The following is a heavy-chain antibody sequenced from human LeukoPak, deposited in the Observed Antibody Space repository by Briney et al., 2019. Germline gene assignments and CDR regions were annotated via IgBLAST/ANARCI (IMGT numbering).Heavy chain of an antibody. CDR1: GFTFSSYA. CDR3: AKVYSSSIRRPYFDY. CDR2: ISGSGGST. V-gene: IGHV3-23*01. D-gene: IGHD6-6*01. J-gene: IGHJ4*02. Sequence: GGSLRLSCAASGFTFSSYAMSWVRQAPGKGLEWVSAISGSGGSTYYADSAKGRFTISRDNSKNTLYLQMNSLRAEDTAVYYCAKVYSSSIRRPYFDYWGQGTLVTVSS.